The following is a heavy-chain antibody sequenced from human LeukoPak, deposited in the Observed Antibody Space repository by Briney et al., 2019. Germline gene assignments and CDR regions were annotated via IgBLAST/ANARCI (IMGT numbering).Heavy chain of an antibody. CDR2: ITSSSTYI. V-gene: IGHV3-21*01. D-gene: IGHD1-26*01. CDR3: ARDPYSGNYGAYYYYYMDV. Sequence: GGSLRLSCAASGFTFSSYNMNWVRQAPGKGLEWVSSITSSSTYIYYADSVRGRFTISRDNAKNSLYLQMNSLRAEDTAVYFCARDPYSGNYGAYYYYYMDVWGKGTTVTISS. CDR1: GFTFSSYN. J-gene: IGHJ6*03.